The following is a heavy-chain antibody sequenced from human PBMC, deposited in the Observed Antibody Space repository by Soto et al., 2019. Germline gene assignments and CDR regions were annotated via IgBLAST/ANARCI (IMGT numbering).Heavy chain of an antibody. CDR2: IYYSGST. CDR1: GGSISSYY. CDR3: ARRYGQNAFDI. J-gene: IGHJ3*02. D-gene: IGHD3-10*01. Sequence: SETLSLTCTVSGGSISSYYWSWIRQPPGKGLEWIGYIYYSGSTNYNPSLKSRVTISVDTSKNQFSLKLSSVTAADTAVYYCARRYGQNAFDIWGQGTMVTVSS. V-gene: IGHV4-59*08.